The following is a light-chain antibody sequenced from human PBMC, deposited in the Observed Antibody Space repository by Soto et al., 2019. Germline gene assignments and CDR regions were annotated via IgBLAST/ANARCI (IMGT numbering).Light chain of an antibody. CDR1: HSISGS. V-gene: IGKV1-5*01. CDR2: GAS. CDR3: KQDNSYSRT. Sequence: DIQISHSPSTLSASVGDRVTITCLVRHSISGSLAWYQQKPGKAPKVLIYGASSLESGVPSRFSGSGSGTEFTLTISRVQADDVATYYCKQDNSYSRTFGQGTKVDIK. J-gene: IGKJ1*01.